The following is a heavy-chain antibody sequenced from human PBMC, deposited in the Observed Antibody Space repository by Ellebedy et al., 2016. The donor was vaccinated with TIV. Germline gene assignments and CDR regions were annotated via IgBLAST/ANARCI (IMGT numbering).Heavy chain of an antibody. CDR2: INPNSGGT. D-gene: IGHD5-12*01. V-gene: IGHV1-2*02. CDR3: ARMLVATSNYGMDV. J-gene: IGHJ6*02. Sequence: ASVKVSCKASGYTIIGYYMHWVRQAPGQGLEWMGWINPNSGGTNYAQNFQGRVTMTRDTSISTAHMELSRLRSDDTAVYYCARMLVATSNYGMDVWGQGTTVTVSS. CDR1: GYTIIGYY.